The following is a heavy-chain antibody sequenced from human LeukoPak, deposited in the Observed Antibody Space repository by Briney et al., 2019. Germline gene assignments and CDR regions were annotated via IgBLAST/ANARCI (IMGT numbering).Heavy chain of an antibody. J-gene: IGHJ6*02. CDR1: GFTFSSYD. CDR3: ARALQYCSSTSCYSYYYYGMDV. D-gene: IGHD2-2*01. CDR2: IGAAGDT. V-gene: IGHV3-13*01. Sequence: GGSLRLSCAASGFTFSSYDMHWVRQATGKGLEWVSAIGAAGDTYYPGSVKGRFTISRENAKNSLYLQMNSLRAGDTAVYYCARALQYCSSTSCYSYYYYGMDVWGQGTTVTVSS.